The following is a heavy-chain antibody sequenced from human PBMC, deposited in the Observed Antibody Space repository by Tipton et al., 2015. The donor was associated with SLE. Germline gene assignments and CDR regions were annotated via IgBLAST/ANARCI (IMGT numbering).Heavy chain of an antibody. CDR3: ARTYYDSSGYFDP. CDR1: GGSISSYY. D-gene: IGHD3-22*01. V-gene: IGHV4-59*08. Sequence: TLSLTCTVSGGSISSYYWSWIRQPPGKGLEWIGYIYYSGSTNYNPSLKSRVTISVDTSKNQFSLKLSSVTAADTAVYYCARTYYDSSGYFDPWGQGTLVTVSS. J-gene: IGHJ5*02. CDR2: IYYSGST.